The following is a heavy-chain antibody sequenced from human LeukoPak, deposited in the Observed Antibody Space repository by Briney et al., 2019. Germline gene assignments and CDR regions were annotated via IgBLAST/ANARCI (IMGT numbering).Heavy chain of an antibody. CDR3: AIAPPAVALDY. CDR2: IKPSGGST. Sequence: ASVKVSCKASGYTFTSYYMHWVRQPPGQGLEWMGMIKPSGGSTSYAQKFKGRVTITRDMSTSTVYMELSSLRSEDTAVYYCAIAPPAVALDYWGQGTLVTVSS. D-gene: IGHD6-19*01. CDR1: GYTFTSYY. J-gene: IGHJ4*02. V-gene: IGHV1-46*01.